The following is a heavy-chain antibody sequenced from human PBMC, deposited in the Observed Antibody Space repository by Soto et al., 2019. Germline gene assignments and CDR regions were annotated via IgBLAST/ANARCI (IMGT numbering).Heavy chain of an antibody. Sequence: PSETLSLTCAVYGGSFSGYYWNWIRQPPGKGLEWIGEINHSGSTNCNPSLKGRVSISIDTSKNQISLKLSSVTAADTAVYYCAGGVSSDWYTGMDVWGQGTTVTVSS. J-gene: IGHJ6*02. CDR2: INHSGST. CDR1: GGSFSGYY. CDR3: AGGVSSDWYTGMDV. D-gene: IGHD6-19*01. V-gene: IGHV4-34*01.